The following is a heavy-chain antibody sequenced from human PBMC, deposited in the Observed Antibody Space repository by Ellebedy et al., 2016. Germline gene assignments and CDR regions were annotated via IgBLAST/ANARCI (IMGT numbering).Heavy chain of an antibody. CDR2: IIPIFGTA. Sequence: SVKVSXKASGGTFSSYAISWVRQAPGQGLEWMGGIIPIFGTANYAQKFQGRVTITADESTSTVYMELSSLRSEDTAVYYCATYDSSGYYYDYWGQGTLVTVSS. CDR1: GGTFSSYA. J-gene: IGHJ4*02. D-gene: IGHD3-22*01. CDR3: ATYDSSGYYYDY. V-gene: IGHV1-69*13.